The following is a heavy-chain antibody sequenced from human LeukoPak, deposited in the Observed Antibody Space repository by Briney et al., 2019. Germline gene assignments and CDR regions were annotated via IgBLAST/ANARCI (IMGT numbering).Heavy chain of an antibody. CDR1: GLIFNDAW. D-gene: IGHD3-16*01. CDR3: ARGGGLDV. Sequence: PGGSLRLSCAASGLIFNDAWITWVRQAPGKGLEWVASINHNGNVNYYVDSVKGRFTISRDNAKNSLYLQMSNLRAEDTAVYFWARGGGLDVGGQGATVTVSS. J-gene: IGHJ6*02. CDR2: INHNGNVN. V-gene: IGHV3-7*03.